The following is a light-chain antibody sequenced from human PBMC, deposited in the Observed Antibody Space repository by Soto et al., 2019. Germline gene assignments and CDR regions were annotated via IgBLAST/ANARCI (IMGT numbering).Light chain of an antibody. J-gene: IGLJ7*01. V-gene: IGLV1-40*01. CDR3: QSYDSRLSGAV. Sequence: QPVLTQPPSVSGAPGQRVTISCTGSSSNIGAGYDVHWYQQLPGTAPKLLMYGNSNRPSGVPDRFSGSKSGTSASLAITGLQAEDEADYYCQSYDSRLSGAVFGGGTQLTVL. CDR1: SSNIGAGYD. CDR2: GNS.